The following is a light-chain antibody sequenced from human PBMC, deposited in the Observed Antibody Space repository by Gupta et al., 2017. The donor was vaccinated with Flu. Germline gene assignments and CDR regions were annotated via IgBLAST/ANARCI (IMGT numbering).Light chain of an antibody. J-gene: IGLJ3*02. CDR3: ASWDDNLSGWV. CDR1: SSRIGSHT. Sequence: SSSRIGSHTVNWYQQLPGTAPKLLIHNNSRRPSGVPDRFSGSKSGTSASLAISGLQPEDEADYFCASWDDNLSGWVFGGGTKVTV. CDR2: NNS. V-gene: IGLV1-44*01.